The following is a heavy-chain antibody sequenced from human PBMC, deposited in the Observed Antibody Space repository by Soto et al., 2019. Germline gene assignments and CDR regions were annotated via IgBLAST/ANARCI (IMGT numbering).Heavy chain of an antibody. CDR3: ARDKITGLFDY. V-gene: IGHV4-34*01. CDR2: INHSGST. CDR1: GGSFSGYY. J-gene: IGHJ4*02. Sequence: SETLSLTCAVYGGSFSGYYWTWIRQPPGTGLEWIGEINHSGSTNYNPSLKSRVTISVDTSKNQFSLKLTSVTAADTAVYYCARDKITGLFDYWGQGTLVTDSS. D-gene: IGHD2-8*02.